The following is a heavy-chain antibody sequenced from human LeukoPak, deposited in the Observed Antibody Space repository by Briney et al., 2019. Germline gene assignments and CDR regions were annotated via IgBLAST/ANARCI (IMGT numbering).Heavy chain of an antibody. Sequence: PGGSLRLSCAASGFTFRKYWMTWIRQAPRRGLEWVATIAANGNDKDYEDALQGRFTISRDNTRNSLSLRIDSLRAEGTAQYYCAREVFFQFDNWGQGALVTVSS. V-gene: IGHV3-7*03. CDR3: AREVFFQFDN. CDR2: IAANGNDK. J-gene: IGHJ4*02. CDR1: GFTFRKYW.